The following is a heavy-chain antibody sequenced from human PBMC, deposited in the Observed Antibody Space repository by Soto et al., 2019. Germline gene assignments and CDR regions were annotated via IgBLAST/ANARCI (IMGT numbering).Heavy chain of an antibody. Sequence: EVQLVESGGGLVQPGGSLRLSCAASGFTFSSYAMHWVRQAPGKGLEYVSAISSNGGSTYYANSVKGRFTISRDNSKNTQYLQMGSLRAEEMAVYYCGSIIYCGYDWGYYLDYWGQGTLVTVSS. CDR3: GSIIYCGYDWGYYLDY. V-gene: IGHV3-64*01. CDR2: ISSNGGST. D-gene: IGHD5-12*01. CDR1: GFTFSSYA. J-gene: IGHJ4*02.